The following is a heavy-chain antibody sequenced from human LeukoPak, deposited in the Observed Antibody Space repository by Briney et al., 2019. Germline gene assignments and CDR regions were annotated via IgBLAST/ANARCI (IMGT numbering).Heavy chain of an antibody. CDR1: GFSSSSYW. Sequence: GGSLRLSCAASGFSSSSYWMSWVRQAPGKGLEWVANIKEDGSEKYYVDAVKGRFTMSRDNAKNSLYLQMNSLRAEDTAVYYCARRGVDGALDYWGQGTLVTVSS. CDR3: ARRGVDGALDY. V-gene: IGHV3-7*01. D-gene: IGHD5-24*01. CDR2: IKEDGSEK. J-gene: IGHJ4*02.